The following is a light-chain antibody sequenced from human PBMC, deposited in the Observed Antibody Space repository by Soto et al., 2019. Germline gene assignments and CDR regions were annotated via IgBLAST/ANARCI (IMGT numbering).Light chain of an antibody. CDR1: SSDVGDYNS. Sequence: QSVLTQPRSVSGSPGQSVTVSCIGTSSDVGDYNSVSWYQQHPGKAPKLMIYDVSKRPSGVPDRFSGSKSGNTASLTISGLQAEDEADYYCCSYVGAYPSVFGIGPKVTVL. J-gene: IGLJ1*01. CDR2: DVS. V-gene: IGLV2-11*01. CDR3: CSYVGAYPSV.